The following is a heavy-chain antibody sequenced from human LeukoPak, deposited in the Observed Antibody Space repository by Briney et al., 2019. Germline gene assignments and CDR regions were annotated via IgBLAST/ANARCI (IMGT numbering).Heavy chain of an antibody. CDR3: AREPGYGDLYFDY. CDR2: IPYSGST. D-gene: IGHD4-17*01. V-gene: IGHV4-59*11. J-gene: IGHJ4*02. Sequence: SKTLSLTCTVSGGSISSHYWSWIRQPPGKGLEWIGYIPYSGSTNYNPSLKSRASISVDTSKNQFSLKLSPVTAADTAVYFCAREPGYGDLYFDYWGQGTLVTVAS. CDR1: GGSISSHY.